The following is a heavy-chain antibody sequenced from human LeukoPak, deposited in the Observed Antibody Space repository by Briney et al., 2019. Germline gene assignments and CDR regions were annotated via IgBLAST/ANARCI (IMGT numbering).Heavy chain of an antibody. CDR2: MDPNSGNT. D-gene: IGHD3-9*01. CDR3: ARGHNYDILTGYYRSYYYYYGMDV. V-gene: IGHV1-8*01. Sequence: ASVKVSCKASGYTFTSYDINWVRQATGQGLEWMGWMDPNSGNTGDAQKFQGRVTMTRNTSISTAYMELSSLRSEDTAVYYCARGHNYDILTGYYRSYYYYYGMDVWGQGTTVTVSS. J-gene: IGHJ6*02. CDR1: GYTFTSYD.